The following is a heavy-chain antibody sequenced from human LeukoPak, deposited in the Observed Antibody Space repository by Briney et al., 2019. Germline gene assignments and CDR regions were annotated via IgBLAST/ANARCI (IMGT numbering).Heavy chain of an antibody. CDR1: GDSISRSSYF. CDR3: ARTSGSYYPFDY. Sequence: SETLSLTCSVSGDSISRSSYFWGWIRRPPGKGLEWIGTVNYRGITYYNTSLKSRVTISVDTSKNQFSLNLSSVTAADTAVYYCARTSGSYYPFDYWGQGTLVTVSS. V-gene: IGHV4-39*07. J-gene: IGHJ4*02. D-gene: IGHD1-26*01. CDR2: VNYRGIT.